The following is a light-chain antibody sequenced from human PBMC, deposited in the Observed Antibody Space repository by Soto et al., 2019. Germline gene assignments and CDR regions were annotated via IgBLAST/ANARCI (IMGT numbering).Light chain of an antibody. J-gene: IGKJ1*01. CDR2: SAS. Sequence: EIVMTQSPATLSMSPGERATVSCRASQSVSSSLAWYQQNPGQAPRLLIYSASTRATGIPARFSGSGSGTEFTLTISSLQSEDFAVYYCQQYNNWPPSTFGQGTKVDIK. CDR3: QQYNNWPPST. CDR1: QSVSSS. V-gene: IGKV3-15*01.